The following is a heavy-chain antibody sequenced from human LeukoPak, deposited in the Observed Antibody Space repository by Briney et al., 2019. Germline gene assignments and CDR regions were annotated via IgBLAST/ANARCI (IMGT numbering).Heavy chain of an antibody. D-gene: IGHD2-15*01. J-gene: IGHJ4*02. Sequence: GGSLRLSCAASGFTFSSYEMNWVRQAPGKGLEWVSYISSSGSTIYYADSVKGRFTISRDNAKNSLYLQMNSLRAEDTAVYYCARGACSGGSCYPFDYWGQGTLVTVSS. CDR1: GFTFSSYE. V-gene: IGHV3-48*03. CDR2: ISSSGSTI. CDR3: ARGACSGGSCYPFDY.